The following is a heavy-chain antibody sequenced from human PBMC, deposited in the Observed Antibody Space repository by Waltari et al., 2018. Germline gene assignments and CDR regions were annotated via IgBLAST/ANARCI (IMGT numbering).Heavy chain of an antibody. CDR2: IYYSGST. CDR3: ARQLWGGIAALEYFDY. V-gene: IGHV4-39*01. D-gene: IGHD6-13*01. CDR1: GGSISSSSYY. Sequence: QLQLQESGPGLVKPSETLSLTCTVSGGSISSSSYYWGWIRQPPGKGLEWIGSIYYSGSTYYSPSLKSRVTISVDTSKNQFSLKLSSVTAADTAVYYCARQLWGGIAALEYFDYWGQGTLVTVSS. J-gene: IGHJ4*02.